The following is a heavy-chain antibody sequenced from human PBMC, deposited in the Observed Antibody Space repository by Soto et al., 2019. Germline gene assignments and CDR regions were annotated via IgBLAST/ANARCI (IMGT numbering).Heavy chain of an antibody. D-gene: IGHD3-10*01. CDR2: ISSNGGST. CDR3: VKGYGSGTYYVEYFDY. V-gene: IGHV3-64D*06. J-gene: IGHJ4*02. CDR1: RFTFSGYA. Sequence: GGSLRLSCTASRFTFSGYAMHWVRQAPGKGLESVSAISSNGGSTYYADSVKGRFTISRDNSKNTLYLQMSSLRAEASAVYYCVKGYGSGTYYVEYFDYWGQGTLVTVSS.